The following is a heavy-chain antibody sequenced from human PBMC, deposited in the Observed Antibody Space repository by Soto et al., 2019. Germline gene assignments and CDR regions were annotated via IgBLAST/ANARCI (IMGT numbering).Heavy chain of an antibody. D-gene: IGHD1-7*01. CDR2: IYYSGST. J-gene: IGHJ6*03. CDR1: GGSISSYY. Sequence: SETLSLTCTVSGGSISSYYWSWIRQPPGKGLEWIGYIYYSGSTNYNPSLKSRVTISVDTSKNQFSLKLSSVTAADTAVYYCARHGRLMGTTGEYYYYYYMDVWGKGTTVTVSS. CDR3: ARHGRLMGTTGEYYYYYYMDV. V-gene: IGHV4-59*08.